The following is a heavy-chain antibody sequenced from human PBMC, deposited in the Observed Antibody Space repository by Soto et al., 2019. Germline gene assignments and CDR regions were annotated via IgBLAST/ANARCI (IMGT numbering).Heavy chain of an antibody. CDR2: ISSDGSNK. CDR1: GFTFSSYA. J-gene: IGHJ4*02. Sequence: QVQLVESGGGVVQPGRSLRLSCAASGFTFSSYAMHWVRQAPGKGLEWVAVISSDGSNKYYADSLKGRFTISRDNSKNTVYLRMNSLRAEDTAVYDCARDPDYDFWGHFDYGGQGTLVTVCS. CDR3: ARDPDYDFWGHFDY. V-gene: IGHV3-30-3*01. D-gene: IGHD3-3*01.